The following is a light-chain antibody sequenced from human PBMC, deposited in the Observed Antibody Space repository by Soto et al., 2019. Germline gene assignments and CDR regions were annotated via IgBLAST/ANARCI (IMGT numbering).Light chain of an antibody. V-gene: IGKV3-11*01. Sequence: EVALTQSPATLSLSPGERATLSCRASQSVTKYLAWYQQKPGQALRLLIYDVSKRATGIPARFSGSGSETDFTLTISSLEPGDFAVYYCHQRSNWPLTFGGGTKLEIK. CDR1: QSVTKY. J-gene: IGKJ4*01. CDR3: HQRSNWPLT. CDR2: DVS.